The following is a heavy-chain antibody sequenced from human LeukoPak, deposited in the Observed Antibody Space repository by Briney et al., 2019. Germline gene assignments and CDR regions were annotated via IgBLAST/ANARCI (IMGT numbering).Heavy chain of an antibody. Sequence: GGSLRLSCEASGFTFTTYAMSWVRQAPGKGLEWVSSVSKSDGTTYYADSVKGRLTISRDNSKNTLHLQMNGLRAEDTAVYYCARGSYGMDVWGQGTTVTVSS. CDR1: GFTFTTYA. CDR2: VSKSDGTT. J-gene: IGHJ6*02. V-gene: IGHV3-23*01. CDR3: ARGSYGMDV.